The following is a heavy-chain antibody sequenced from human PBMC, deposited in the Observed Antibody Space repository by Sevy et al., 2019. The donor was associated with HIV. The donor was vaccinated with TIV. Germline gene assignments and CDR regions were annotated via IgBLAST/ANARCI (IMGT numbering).Heavy chain of an antibody. Sequence: GESLKISCAASGFTFDDYGMSWVRQAPGKGLEWVSGINWNGGSTGYADSVKGRFTISRDNAKNSLYLQMNSLRAEDTALYYCAREGVGATYKYWYFDLWGRGTLVTVSS. CDR1: GFTFDDYG. CDR3: AREGVGATYKYWYFDL. J-gene: IGHJ2*01. D-gene: IGHD1-26*01. V-gene: IGHV3-20*04. CDR2: INWNGGST.